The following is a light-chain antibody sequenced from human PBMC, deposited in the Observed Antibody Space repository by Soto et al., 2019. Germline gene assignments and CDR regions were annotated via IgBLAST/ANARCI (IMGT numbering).Light chain of an antibody. CDR1: QSISSW. Sequence: DIKMTQSPSTLSASVGDRVTITCRASQSISSWLAWYQQKPGKAPKLLMYKASNLESGVPSRFSGSGSGTEFTLTISSLQPDDFATYHYQQYNDYPLTFGGGTKVEIK. V-gene: IGKV1-5*03. CDR3: QQYNDYPLT. J-gene: IGKJ4*01. CDR2: KAS.